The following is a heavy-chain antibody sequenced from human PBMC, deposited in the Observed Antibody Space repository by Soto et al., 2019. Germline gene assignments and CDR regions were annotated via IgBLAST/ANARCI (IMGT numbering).Heavy chain of an antibody. J-gene: IGHJ4*02. Sequence: GGSLRLSCAASGFTFSSYWMHWVRQTPEKGLVWVSHIDSDGSSTTYADSVKGRFTISRDNAKNTLYLQINSLTAEDTAVYYCARGTLTSIDMVDYWGQGTLVTVSS. V-gene: IGHV3-74*01. D-gene: IGHD2-21*01. CDR2: IDSDGSST. CDR1: GFTFSSYW. CDR3: ARGTLTSIDMVDY.